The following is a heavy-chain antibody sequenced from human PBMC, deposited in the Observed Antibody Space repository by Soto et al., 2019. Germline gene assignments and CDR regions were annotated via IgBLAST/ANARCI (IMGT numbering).Heavy chain of an antibody. Sequence: SETLSLTCAVYGVSFSGYYWSWIRQPPGKGLEWIGEINHSGSTNYNPSLKSRVTISVDTSKNQFSLKLSSVTAADTAVYYCARVLQRYSYGAFDYWGQGTLVTVSS. CDR2: INHSGST. CDR3: ARVLQRYSYGAFDY. V-gene: IGHV4-34*01. CDR1: GVSFSGYY. D-gene: IGHD5-18*01. J-gene: IGHJ4*02.